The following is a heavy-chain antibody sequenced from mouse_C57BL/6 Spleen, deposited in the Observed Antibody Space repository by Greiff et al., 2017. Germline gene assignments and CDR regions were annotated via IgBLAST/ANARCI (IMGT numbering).Heavy chain of an antibody. D-gene: IGHD1-1*01. V-gene: IGHV1-53*01. CDR3: GRGAYYGSSYWYVDV. CDR1: GYTFTSYW. Sequence: QVQLQQPGTELVKPGASVKLSCKASGYTFTSYWMHWVKQRPGQGLEWIGNINPSNGGTNYNEKFKSKATLTVAKSSSTAYMQLSSLTSEDSAVYYWGRGAYYGSSYWYVDVWGTGTTVTVSS. CDR2: INPSNGGT. J-gene: IGHJ1*03.